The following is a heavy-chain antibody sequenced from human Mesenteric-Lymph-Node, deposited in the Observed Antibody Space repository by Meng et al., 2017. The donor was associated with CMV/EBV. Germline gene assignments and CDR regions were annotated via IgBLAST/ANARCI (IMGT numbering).Heavy chain of an antibody. Sequence: SGGTFSSYNVNWVRQAPGQGLEWMGGIIPTFGTPTYAQNFQGRVTITADKFTSTAYMELSGLRSEDTAIYYCVRLPHGFLWYGDLPLWGQGSLVTVSS. D-gene: IGHD3-10*01. CDR3: VRLPHGFLWYGDLPL. CDR1: GGTFSSYN. J-gene: IGHJ4*02. CDR2: IIPTFGTP. V-gene: IGHV1-69*06.